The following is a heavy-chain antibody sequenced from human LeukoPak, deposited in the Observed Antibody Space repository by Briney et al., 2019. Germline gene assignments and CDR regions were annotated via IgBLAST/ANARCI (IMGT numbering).Heavy chain of an antibody. CDR3: ARVFTYYYDSSGYYYDY. D-gene: IGHD3-22*01. CDR1: GGTFSSYA. Sequence: SVKVSCKASGGTFSSYAISWVRQAPGQGLEWMGGIIPIFGTANYAQKFQGRVTITADKSTSTAYMELSSLRSEDTAVYYCARVFTYYYDSSGYYYDYWGQGTLVTVSS. V-gene: IGHV1-69*06. CDR2: IIPIFGTA. J-gene: IGHJ4*02.